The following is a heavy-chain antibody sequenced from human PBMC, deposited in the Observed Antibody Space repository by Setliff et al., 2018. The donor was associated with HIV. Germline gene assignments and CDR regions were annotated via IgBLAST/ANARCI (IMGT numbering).Heavy chain of an antibody. D-gene: IGHD1-1*01. V-gene: IGHV4-4*08. J-gene: IGHJ3*02. CDR1: GGSMSRVY. Sequence: SETLSLTCSVSGGSMSRVYWTWIRQPPGKGLEWIGYVSASGTTKYNPSLQSRVTISGDSSKNQFSLRLSSVTAADTAVYYCAKEGSWNDDSGAFNIWGEGTMVTVSS. CDR2: VSASGTT. CDR3: AKEGSWNDDSGAFNI.